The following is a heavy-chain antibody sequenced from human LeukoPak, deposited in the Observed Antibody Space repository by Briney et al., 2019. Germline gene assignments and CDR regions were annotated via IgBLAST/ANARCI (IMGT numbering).Heavy chain of an antibody. CDR1: GFTFSSYW. CDR2: IKQDGSEK. CDR3: ASTRRGSSWTTDAFDI. V-gene: IGHV3-7*01. J-gene: IGHJ3*02. D-gene: IGHD6-13*01. Sequence: GGSLRLSCAASGFTFSSYWMSWVRQAPGKGLEWVANIKQDGSEKYYVDSVKGRFTISRDNAKNSLYLQMNSLRAEDTAVYYCASTRRGSSWTTDAFDIWGQGTMVTVSS.